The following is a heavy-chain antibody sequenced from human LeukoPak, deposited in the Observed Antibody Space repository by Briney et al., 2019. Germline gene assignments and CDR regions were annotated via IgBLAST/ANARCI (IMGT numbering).Heavy chain of an antibody. CDR1: GGSFSGYY. V-gene: IGHV4-34*01. J-gene: IGHJ4*02. CDR2: INHSGST. Sequence: SETLSLTCAVYGGSFSGYYWSWIRQPPGKGLEWIGEINHSGSTNYNPSLKSRVTISVDTSKNQFSLKLSSVTAADTAVYYCARRYSSSFFDYWGQGTLVTVSS. CDR3: ARRYSSSFFDY. D-gene: IGHD6-13*01.